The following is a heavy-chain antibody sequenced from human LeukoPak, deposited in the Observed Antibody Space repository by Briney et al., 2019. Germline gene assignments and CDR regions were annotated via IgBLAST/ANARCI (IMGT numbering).Heavy chain of an antibody. V-gene: IGHV3-23*01. Sequence: GGSLRLSCAASGFPFPFYAMTWVRQAPGKGLEWVSGIGSSGDNTYYADSVKGWFTISRDNSKNTLFLQMNSLRAEDTAVYYCASFKAGYLYNWFDPWGQGTLVTVSS. D-gene: IGHD3-9*01. CDR3: ASFKAGYLYNWFDP. CDR2: IGSSGDNT. CDR1: GFPFPFYA. J-gene: IGHJ5*02.